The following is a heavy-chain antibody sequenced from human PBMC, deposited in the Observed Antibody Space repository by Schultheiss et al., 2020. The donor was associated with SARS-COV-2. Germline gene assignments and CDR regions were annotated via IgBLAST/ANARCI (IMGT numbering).Heavy chain of an antibody. Sequence: LSLTCAVSGYSISSGYYWGWIRQPPGKGLEWIGSIYHSGSTYYNASLRSRLTISLDTSKNQFSLRLTSVTAADTAVYYCARGVAFDYWGQGTLVTVSS. CDR1: GYSISSGYY. CDR3: ARGVAFDY. D-gene: IGHD2-15*01. CDR2: IYHSGST. V-gene: IGHV4-38-2*01. J-gene: IGHJ4*02.